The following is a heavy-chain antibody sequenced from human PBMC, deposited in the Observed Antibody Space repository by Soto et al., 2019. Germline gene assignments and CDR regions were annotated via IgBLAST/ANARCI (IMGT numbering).Heavy chain of an antibody. CDR1: GFTVSNHY. V-gene: IGHV3-53*01. D-gene: IGHD2-15*01. CDR2: IYSGGSR. Sequence: RLSCSASGFTVSNHYMTWVRQAPGKGLEWVSVIYSGGSRYYADSVKGRFAISRDHSKKTLYLQMNSLTAEDTAVYFCAKRRGAGGHFDYWGQGALVTVSS. CDR3: AKRRGAGGHFDY. J-gene: IGHJ4*02.